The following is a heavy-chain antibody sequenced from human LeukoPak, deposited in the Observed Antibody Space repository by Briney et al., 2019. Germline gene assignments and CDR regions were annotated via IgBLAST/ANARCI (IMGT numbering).Heavy chain of an antibody. Sequence: GGSLRLSCAASGFTFRTYGMHWVRQAPGKGLEWMSFVRDDGSTKYYADPVKGRFTISRDNSKSTLYLQMTSLRAEDTAVYFCARTASSSWGFFDSWGQGTLVTVSS. D-gene: IGHD6-6*01. CDR2: VRDDGSTK. V-gene: IGHV3-30*02. CDR3: ARTASSSWGFFDS. CDR1: GFTFRTYG. J-gene: IGHJ4*02.